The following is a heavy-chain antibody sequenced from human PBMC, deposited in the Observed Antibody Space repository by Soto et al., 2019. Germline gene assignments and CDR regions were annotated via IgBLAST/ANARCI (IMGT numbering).Heavy chain of an antibody. CDR2: MNPNSGNT. J-gene: IGHJ6*02. CDR3: ARGGTGAPHYYYYGMDV. D-gene: IGHD7-27*01. Sequence: ASVKVSCKASGYTFTSYDINWVRQATGQGLEWMGWMNPNSGNTGYAQKFQGRVTMTRNTSISTAYMELSSLRSEDTAVYYCARGGTGAPHYYYYGMDVWGQGTTVTVSS. V-gene: IGHV1-8*01. CDR1: GYTFTSYD.